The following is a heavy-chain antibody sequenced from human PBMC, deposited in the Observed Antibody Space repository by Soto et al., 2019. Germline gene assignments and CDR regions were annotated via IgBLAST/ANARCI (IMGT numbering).Heavy chain of an antibody. CDR1: GGSISSSSYY. Sequence: QLQLQESGPGLVKPSETLSLTCTVSGGSISSSSYYWGWIRQPPGKGLEWIGSIYYSGSTYYNPSLKSRVTISVDTSKNQFSLKLSSVTAADTAVYYCARHLDYNAPLDAFDIWGQGTMVTVSS. CDR2: IYYSGST. D-gene: IGHD5-12*01. V-gene: IGHV4-39*01. CDR3: ARHLDYNAPLDAFDI. J-gene: IGHJ3*02.